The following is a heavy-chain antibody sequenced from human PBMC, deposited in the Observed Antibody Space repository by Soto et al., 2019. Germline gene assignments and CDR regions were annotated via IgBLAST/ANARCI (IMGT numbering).Heavy chain of an antibody. D-gene: IGHD6-6*01. Sequence: QVQLVQSGAEVKKPGASVKVSCKASGYTFTGYDMHWVRQAPGQGLEWMGWINPNSGGTNYAQKFQGRVTMTRDTSISTAYMELSRLRSDDTAVYYCARRDSSSSSYYYYYGMDVWGQGTTVTVSS. CDR1: GYTFTGYD. V-gene: IGHV1-2*02. J-gene: IGHJ6*02. CDR2: INPNSGGT. CDR3: ARRDSSSSSYYYYYGMDV.